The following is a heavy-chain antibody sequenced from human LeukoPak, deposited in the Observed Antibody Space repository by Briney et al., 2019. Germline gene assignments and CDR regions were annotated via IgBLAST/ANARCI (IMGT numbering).Heavy chain of an antibody. D-gene: IGHD2-2*01. CDR1: GGSINSYY. V-gene: IGHV4-59*12. CDR2: IYYSGST. J-gene: IGHJ5*02. CDR3: ARWGTYASTSNWFDP. Sequence: PSETLSLNCNVSGGSINSYYWSWIRQPPGKGLEWIGYIYYSGSTNYNPSLKSRVTISVDTSKNQFSLKLSSVTAADTAVYYCARWGTYASTSNWFDPWGQGTLVTVSS.